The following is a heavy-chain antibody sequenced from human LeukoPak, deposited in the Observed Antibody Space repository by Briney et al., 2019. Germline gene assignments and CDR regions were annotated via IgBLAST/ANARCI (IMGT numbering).Heavy chain of an antibody. Sequence: SGPTLVKPTQTLTLTCTFSGFSLSTSGVGVGWIRQPPGKALEWLALIYWDDDKSYSPSLKSRLTITKDTSKNQVVLTMTNMDPVDTATYYCAYRSLDYYNSSGYSGAEYFQHWGQGTLVTVSS. CDR2: IYWDDDK. J-gene: IGHJ1*01. D-gene: IGHD3-22*01. V-gene: IGHV2-5*02. CDR3: AYRSLDYYNSSGYSGAEYFQH. CDR1: GFSLSTSGVG.